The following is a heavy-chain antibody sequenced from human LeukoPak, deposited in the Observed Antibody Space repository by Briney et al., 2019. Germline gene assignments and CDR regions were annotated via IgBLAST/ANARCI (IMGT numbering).Heavy chain of an antibody. D-gene: IGHD6-13*01. CDR1: GFTFSSYA. V-gene: IGHV3-23*01. Sequence: GESLRLSCAASGFTFSSYAMSWVRQAPGKGLEWVSAISGSGGSTYYADSVKGRFTISRHNSKNTLYLQMNRLRDEDTAVYYCAKVQRSSWYGGYFQHWGQGTMVTVSS. J-gene: IGHJ1*01. CDR2: ISGSGGST. CDR3: AKVQRSSWYGGYFQH.